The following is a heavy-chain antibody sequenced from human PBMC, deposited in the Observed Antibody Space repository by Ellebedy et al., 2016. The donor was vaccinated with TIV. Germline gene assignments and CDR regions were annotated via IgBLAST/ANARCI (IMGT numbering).Heavy chain of an antibody. J-gene: IGHJ6*02. D-gene: IGHD3-16*01. CDR1: GGPISSTSYY. V-gene: IGHV4-39*07. Sequence: SETLSLTXTVSGGPISSTSYYWGCIRQPPGKGLEWIGSIYYSGSTYYNPSLKSRVTISVDTSKNQFSLKLSSVTAADTAVYYCASYSRYLHGYVNYGMDVWGQGTTVTVSS. CDR2: IYYSGST. CDR3: ASYSRYLHGYVNYGMDV.